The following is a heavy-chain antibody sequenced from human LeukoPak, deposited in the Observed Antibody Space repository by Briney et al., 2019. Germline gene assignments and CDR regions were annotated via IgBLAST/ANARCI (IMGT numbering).Heavy chain of an antibody. V-gene: IGHV3-7*01. Sequence: GGSLRLSCAASGFNSYWMSWVRQAPGKGLERVANIKQDGSEKYYVDSVKGRFTISRDNVKNSLYLQMNSLRAEDTAVYYCASPAYGDYALFDYWGQGTLVTVSS. D-gene: IGHD4-17*01. CDR3: ASPAYGDYALFDY. CDR1: GFNSYW. CDR2: IKQDGSEK. J-gene: IGHJ4*02.